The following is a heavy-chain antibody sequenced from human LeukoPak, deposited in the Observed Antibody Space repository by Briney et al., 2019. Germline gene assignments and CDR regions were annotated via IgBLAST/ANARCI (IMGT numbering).Heavy chain of an antibody. Sequence: PGGSLRLSCAASGFTFSSYAMSWVRQAPGQGLEWVSAISDSGDNTYYADSVKGRFTISRDNSKSTLYLQMNSLRAEDTAVYYCARDLIGYCSSTSCHTAFDYWGQGTLVTVSS. CDR3: ARDLIGYCSSTSCHTAFDY. J-gene: IGHJ4*02. D-gene: IGHD2-2*02. CDR2: ISDSGDNT. V-gene: IGHV3-23*01. CDR1: GFTFSSYA.